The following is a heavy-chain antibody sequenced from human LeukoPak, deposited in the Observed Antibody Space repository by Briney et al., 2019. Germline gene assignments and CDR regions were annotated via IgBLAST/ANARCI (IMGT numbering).Heavy chain of an antibody. D-gene: IGHD6-13*01. CDR3: AKVLSSSWVYFDY. CDR2: ISYDGSNK. CDR1: GFTFSTYG. V-gene: IGHV3-30*18. Sequence: GGSLRLSCAASGFTFSTYGMHWVRQAPGKGLEWVAVISYDGSNKYYADSVKGRFTISRDNSNNTLYLQMNSLRPEDTAVYYCAKVLSSSWVYFDYWGQGTLVTVSS. J-gene: IGHJ4*02.